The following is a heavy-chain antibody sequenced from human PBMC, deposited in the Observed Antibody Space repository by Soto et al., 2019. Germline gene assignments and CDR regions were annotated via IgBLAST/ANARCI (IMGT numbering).Heavy chain of an antibody. Sequence: ASVKVSCKASGYTFSGYYMHWLRQAPGQGLEWVGWINPNSGGTNYAQKFQGRVTMSRDTSIGTAYLELSSLRSDDTAMYYCAPVGITGTAGFNFWGQGTRVTVS. D-gene: IGHD1-7*01. CDR1: GYTFSGYY. CDR2: INPNSGGT. J-gene: IGHJ4*02. CDR3: APVGITGTAGFNF. V-gene: IGHV1-2*02.